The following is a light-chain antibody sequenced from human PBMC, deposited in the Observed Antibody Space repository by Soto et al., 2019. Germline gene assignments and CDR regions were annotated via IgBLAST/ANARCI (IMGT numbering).Light chain of an antibody. CDR3: MQALQTPT. V-gene: IGKV2-28*01. J-gene: IGKJ5*01. Sequence: ESVMTQSPLSLPVTPGGPASISCRSSQSLLHSDGYNYLAWYLQKPGHSPQLLSDLASSRASGVPDRFSGSGSGTDFTLKISRVEAEDVGVYYCMQALQTPTFGGGTRLEI. CDR2: LAS. CDR1: QSLLHSDGYNY.